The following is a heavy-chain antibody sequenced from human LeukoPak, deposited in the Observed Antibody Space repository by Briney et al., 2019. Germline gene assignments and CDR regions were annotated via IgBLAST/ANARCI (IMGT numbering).Heavy chain of an antibody. J-gene: IGHJ4*02. D-gene: IGHD5-12*01. CDR3: ARDRGYSGYDLNY. V-gene: IGHV1-46*01. Sequence: AASVKVSCKASGGTFSSYAISWVRQAPGQGLEWMGIINPSGGSTTYAQKFQGRVTMTRDTSTSTVYMELSSLRSEDTAVYFCARDRGYSGYDLNYWGQGTLVTVSS. CDR1: GGTFSSYA. CDR2: INPSGGST.